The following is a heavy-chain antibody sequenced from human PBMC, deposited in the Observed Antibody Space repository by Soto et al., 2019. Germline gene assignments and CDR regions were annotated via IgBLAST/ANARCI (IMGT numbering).Heavy chain of an antibody. CDR1: GYTFTNYS. Sequence: QAQLVQSGAEEKKPGASVKVSCKASGYTFTNYSISWVRQAPGQGLEWMGWISGFNDDRNYVQKFQGRITMTTDTSTGTAYMELRSLTSDDTAVYYCARDTYSDYVFDYWGQGTLVTVSS. D-gene: IGHD4-17*01. V-gene: IGHV1-18*04. CDR3: ARDTYSDYVFDY. J-gene: IGHJ4*02. CDR2: ISGFNDDR.